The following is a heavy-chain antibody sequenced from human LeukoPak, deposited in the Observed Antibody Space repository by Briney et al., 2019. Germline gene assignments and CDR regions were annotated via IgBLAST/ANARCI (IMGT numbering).Heavy chain of an antibody. V-gene: IGHV3-21*01. CDR3: ARGMLWFGELYAFDI. CDR2: IRPSGDNT. CDR1: GFTFSSYD. Sequence: PGGSLRLSCAASGFTFSSYDMTWVRQAPGRGLEWVSSIRPSGDNTYYGDSVKGRFTISRDNAKNSLYLQMNSLRAEDTAVYYCARGMLWFGELYAFDIWGQGTMVTVSS. D-gene: IGHD3-10*01. J-gene: IGHJ3*02.